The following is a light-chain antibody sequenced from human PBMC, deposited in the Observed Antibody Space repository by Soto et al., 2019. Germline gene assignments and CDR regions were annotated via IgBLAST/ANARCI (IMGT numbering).Light chain of an antibody. CDR1: QSVSSS. CDR2: GAS. V-gene: IGKV3-15*01. Sequence: EVVMTHSQATLSMSPGERATLSCSASQSVSSSLAWYQQKPCQAPRLLIYGASTRATGIPDRFSGSGSETEFTLTISSLQAEDFAIYYCQQYHNWWTFGQGTKVEIK. J-gene: IGKJ1*01. CDR3: QQYHNWWT.